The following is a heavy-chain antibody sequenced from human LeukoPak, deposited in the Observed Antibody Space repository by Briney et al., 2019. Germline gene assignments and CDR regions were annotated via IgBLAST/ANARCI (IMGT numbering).Heavy chain of an antibody. V-gene: IGHV3-33*01. CDR1: GFTFSSYG. D-gene: IGHD3-10*01. Sequence: PGGSLRLSCAASGFTFSSYGMHWVRQAPGKGLGWGAVIWYDGSNKYYADSVKGRFTISRDNSKNTLYLQMNSLRAEDTAVYYCARTTHSGSYYNCFVYWGQGTLVTVTS. J-gene: IGHJ4*02. CDR2: IWYDGSNK. CDR3: ARTTHSGSYYNCFVY.